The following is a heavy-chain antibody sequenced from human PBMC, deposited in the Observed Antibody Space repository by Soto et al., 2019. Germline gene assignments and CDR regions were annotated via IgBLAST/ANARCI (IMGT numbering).Heavy chain of an antibody. Sequence: QVQLVQSGAEVKKPGASVKVSCKASGYTFSSYGVSWVRQAPGQGLEWMGGSIPIFGTANYAQKFKGRATITADESTSTGYMELSRLRSDDTATYYCATGRGSGGFDSWGQGTQVIVSS. CDR1: GYTFSSYG. J-gene: IGHJ4*02. CDR2: SIPIFGTA. V-gene: IGHV1-69*13. CDR3: ATGRGSGGFDS. D-gene: IGHD3-16*01.